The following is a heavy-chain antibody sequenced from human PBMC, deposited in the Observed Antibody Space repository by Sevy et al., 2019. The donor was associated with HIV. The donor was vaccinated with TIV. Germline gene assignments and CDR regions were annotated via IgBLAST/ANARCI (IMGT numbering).Heavy chain of an antibody. CDR1: GFTFSSYG. V-gene: IGHV3-30*18. CDR3: AKDSWGDELGPIDY. CDR2: ISYDGSNK. J-gene: IGHJ4*02. Sequence: GGSLRLSCAASGFTFSSYGMHWVRQAPGKGLEWVAVISYDGSNKYYGDSVKGRFTISRDNAKNSLYLQMNSLRAEDTALYYCAKDSWGDELGPIDYWGQGTLVTVSS. D-gene: IGHD3-16*01.